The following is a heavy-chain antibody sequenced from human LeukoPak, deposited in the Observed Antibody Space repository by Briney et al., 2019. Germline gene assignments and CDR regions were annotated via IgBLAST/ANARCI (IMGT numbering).Heavy chain of an antibody. J-gene: IGHJ3*02. V-gene: IGHV3-23*01. D-gene: IGHD7-27*01. Sequence: GGSLRLSCTASGFTFSTFAMGWVRQAPGKGLQWLSGISGSGDTTYYADSVKGRFAISRDNSENTLYLQMNRLRDEDTAVYHCAKDFLGTVPDVFDIWGQGTMVTVSS. CDR1: GFTFSTFA. CDR2: ISGSGDTT. CDR3: AKDFLGTVPDVFDI.